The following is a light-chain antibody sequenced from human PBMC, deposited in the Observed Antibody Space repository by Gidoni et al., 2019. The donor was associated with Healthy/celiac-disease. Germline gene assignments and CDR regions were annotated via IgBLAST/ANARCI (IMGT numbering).Light chain of an antibody. V-gene: IGKV1-5*01. CDR1: QSISSW. Sequence: DIQMTQSPSTLSASVGDRVTITCRASQSISSWLAWYQQKPEKAPKLLIYDASSLESGVPSRFSSSGSGTEFTLTISSLQPDDFATYYCQQYNSYSPWTFGQGTKVEIK. J-gene: IGKJ1*01. CDR2: DAS. CDR3: QQYNSYSPWT.